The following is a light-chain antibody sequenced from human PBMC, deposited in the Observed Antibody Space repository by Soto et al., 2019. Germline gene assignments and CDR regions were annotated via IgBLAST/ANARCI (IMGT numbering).Light chain of an antibody. CDR3: QQRSNWPIT. CDR1: QSVSSY. Sequence: EIVLTQSPATLSLSPGETATLSCRTSQSVSSYFAWYQQKPGQAPRLLIYDASNRATGIPARFSGSGSGTDFTLPISSLEPEDFAVYYCQQRSNWPITFGQGTRLEIK. CDR2: DAS. J-gene: IGKJ5*01. V-gene: IGKV3-11*01.